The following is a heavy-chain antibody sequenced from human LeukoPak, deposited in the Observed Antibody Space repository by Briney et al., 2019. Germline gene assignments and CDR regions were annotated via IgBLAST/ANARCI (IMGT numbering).Heavy chain of an antibody. CDR1: GGSISSYY. D-gene: IGHD1-20*01. J-gene: IGHJ6*02. CDR2: IYTSGST. Sequence: PSPTLSPTCTVSGGSISSYYWSWIRQPAGKGLEWIGRIYTSGSTNYNPSLKSRVTMSVDTSKNQFSLKLSSVTAADTAVYYCARTLQLTGTEIYGMDVWGQGTMVTVSS. V-gene: IGHV4-4*07. CDR3: ARTLQLTGTEIYGMDV.